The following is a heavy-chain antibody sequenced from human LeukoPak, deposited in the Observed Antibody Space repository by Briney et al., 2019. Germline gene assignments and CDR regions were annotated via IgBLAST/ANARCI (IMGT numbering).Heavy chain of an antibody. V-gene: IGHV1-69*05. J-gene: IGHJ4*02. Sequence: SVKVSCKASGGTFSSYAISWVRQAPGQGLEWMGGIIPIFGTANYAQKFQGRVTITTDESTSTAYMELSSLRSEDTAVYYCARTDYYDSSGYYQYYFVYWGQGTLVTVSS. CDR1: GGTFSSYA. CDR3: ARTDYYDSSGYYQYYFVY. CDR2: IIPIFGTA. D-gene: IGHD3-22*01.